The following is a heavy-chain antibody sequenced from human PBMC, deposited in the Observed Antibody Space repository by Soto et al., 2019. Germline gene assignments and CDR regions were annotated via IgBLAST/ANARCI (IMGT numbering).Heavy chain of an antibody. CDR3: ARWPQMEPRFDY. V-gene: IGHV4-31*03. CDR2: IYYSGST. J-gene: IGHJ4*02. D-gene: IGHD1-1*01. CDR1: GGSISSGGYY. Sequence: QVQLQESGPGLVKPSKTLSLTCTVSGGSISSGGYYWSWIRQHPGKGLEWIGYIYYSGSTSYSPSHNRRVSKSLVSAMNQFSPQLRSVTAADTAVYYGARWPQMEPRFDYWGQGTRVNDSS.